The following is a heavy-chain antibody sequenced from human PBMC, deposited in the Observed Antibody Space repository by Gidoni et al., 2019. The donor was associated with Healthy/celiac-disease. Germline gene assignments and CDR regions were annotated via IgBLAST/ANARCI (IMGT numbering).Heavy chain of an antibody. Sequence: VHLVQSGAEVKQPGPSVKVSCKASGYSFTSYYMHWGRQAPGQGFEWMRIINPCGGSTSYAQKFQGRVTMTRDTSTSTGYMELSSLRSEDTAVYYCARGSRLAVEVAFDIWGQGTMVTVSS. CDR3: ARGSRLAVEVAFDI. CDR2: INPCGGST. CDR1: GYSFTSYY. J-gene: IGHJ3*02. V-gene: IGHV1-46*01. D-gene: IGHD6-19*01.